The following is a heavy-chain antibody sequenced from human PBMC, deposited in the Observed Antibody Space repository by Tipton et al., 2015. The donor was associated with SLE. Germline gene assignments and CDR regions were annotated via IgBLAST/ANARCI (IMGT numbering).Heavy chain of an antibody. Sequence: TLSLTCTVSGGSISSYYWSWIRQPPGKGLEWIGYIYYSGGTNYNPSLKSRVTISVDTSKNQFSLKLSSVTAADTAVYYCARHMTGVDAFDIWGQGTMVTVSS. CDR2: IYYSGGT. V-gene: IGHV4-59*08. D-gene: IGHD1-20*01. CDR3: ARHMTGVDAFDI. J-gene: IGHJ3*02. CDR1: GGSISSYY.